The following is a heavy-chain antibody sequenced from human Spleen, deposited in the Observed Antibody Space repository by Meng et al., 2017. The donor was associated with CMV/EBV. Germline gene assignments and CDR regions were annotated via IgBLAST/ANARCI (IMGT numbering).Heavy chain of an antibody. Sequence: GGSLRLSCIASGFTFGSYEMIWVRQAPGKGLEWVSYMSSSGSITHYADPVKGRFTISRDNPKNSLYLQMNSLRAEDTAVYYCARGLSVWGQGTTVTVSS. V-gene: IGHV3-48*03. CDR1: GFTFGSYE. CDR2: MSSSGSIT. CDR3: ARGLSV. D-gene: IGHD3-16*02. J-gene: IGHJ6*02.